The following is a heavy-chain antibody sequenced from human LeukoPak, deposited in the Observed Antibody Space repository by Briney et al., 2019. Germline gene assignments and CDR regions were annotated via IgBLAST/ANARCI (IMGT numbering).Heavy chain of an antibody. V-gene: IGHV3-30*04. Sequence: PGRSLRLSCAASRFSFRTYAMHWVRQSPGKGLEWVAVILNDGSNKYYADSVKGRFTNSRDNAKNSLYLQMNSLRAEDTAVYYCARARCYYDSSGYQHWGQGTLVTVSS. CDR3: ARARCYYDSSGYQH. CDR2: ILNDGSNK. J-gene: IGHJ1*01. D-gene: IGHD3-22*01. CDR1: RFSFRTYA.